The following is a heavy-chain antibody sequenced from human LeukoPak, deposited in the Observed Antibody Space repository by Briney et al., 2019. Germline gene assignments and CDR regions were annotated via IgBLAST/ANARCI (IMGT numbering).Heavy chain of an antibody. Sequence: GASVKVSCKASGYTFTGYYMHWVRQAPGQGLEWMGWINPNSGGTDYAQKFQGRVTMTRDTSISTAYMELSRLRSDDTAVYYCAAAATIGYYYYGMDVWGQGTTVTVSS. CDR2: INPNSGGT. V-gene: IGHV1-2*02. D-gene: IGHD2-15*01. CDR3: AAAATIGYYYYGMDV. CDR1: GYTFTGYY. J-gene: IGHJ6*02.